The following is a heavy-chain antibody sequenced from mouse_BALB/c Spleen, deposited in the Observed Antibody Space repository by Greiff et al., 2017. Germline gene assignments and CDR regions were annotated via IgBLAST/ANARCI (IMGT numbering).Heavy chain of an antibody. D-gene: IGHD1-2*01. CDR2: ISSGSSTI. V-gene: IGHV5-17*02. CDR3: ARFITTAPYAMDY. CDR1: GFTFSSFG. Sequence: EVKLMESGGGLVQPGGSRKLSCAASGFTFSSFGMHWVRQAPEKGLEWVAYISSGSSTIYYADTVKGRFTISRDNPKNTLFLQMTSLRSEDTAMYYCARFITTAPYAMDYWGQGTSVTVSS. J-gene: IGHJ4*01.